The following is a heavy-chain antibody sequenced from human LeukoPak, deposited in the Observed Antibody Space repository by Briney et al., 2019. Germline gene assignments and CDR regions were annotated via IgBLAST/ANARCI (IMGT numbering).Heavy chain of an antibody. CDR1: GGSISSGGYY. CDR2: IYYSGST. D-gene: IGHD3-3*01. V-gene: IGHV4-31*03. CDR3: ARILRYLEDAFDI. Sequence: SETLSLTCTVSGGSISSGGYYWSWIRQHPGKGLEWIGNIYYSGSTYYNPSLKSRITISVDTSKNQFSLKLSSVTAADTAVYYCARILRYLEDAFDIWGQGTMVTVSS. J-gene: IGHJ3*02.